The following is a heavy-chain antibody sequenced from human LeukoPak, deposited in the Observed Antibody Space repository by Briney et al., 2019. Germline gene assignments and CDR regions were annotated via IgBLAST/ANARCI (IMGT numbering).Heavy chain of an antibody. J-gene: IGHJ4*02. Sequence: GGSLRLSCAASGFTFSSYSMNWVRQAPGKGLKWVSSISSSSSYIYYADSVKRRFTISRDNAKNSLYLKMNSLRAEDTAVYYCERDSGYYDSSGYLDYWGPGTLVTVSS. CDR2: ISSSSSYI. V-gene: IGHV3-21*01. CDR1: GFTFSSYS. D-gene: IGHD3-22*01. CDR3: ERDSGYYDSSGYLDY.